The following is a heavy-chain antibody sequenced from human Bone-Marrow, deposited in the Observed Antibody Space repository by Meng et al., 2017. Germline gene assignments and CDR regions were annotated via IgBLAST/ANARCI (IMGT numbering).Heavy chain of an antibody. CDR1: GYTLTSYG. CDR2: ISAYNGNT. CDR3: ARDEDISAAGKLFGDY. Sequence: QVQSVQSGGEGNEPGASVNVPCKASGYTLTSYGISWVRQAPGQGLEWMGWISAYNGNTNYAQKLQGRVTMTTDTSTSTAYMELRSLRSDDTAVYYCARDEDISAAGKLFGDYWGQETLVTVSS. J-gene: IGHJ4*02. V-gene: IGHV1-18*01. D-gene: IGHD6-25*01.